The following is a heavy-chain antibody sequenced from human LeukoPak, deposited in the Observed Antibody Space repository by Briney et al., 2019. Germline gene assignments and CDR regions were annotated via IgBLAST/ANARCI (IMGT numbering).Heavy chain of an antibody. J-gene: IGHJ4*02. CDR1: GYIFTELT. D-gene: IGHD4-17*01. CDR3: ATDGAGDYLNH. Sequence: ASVKVSCKVSGYIFTELTMHWVRQAPGQGLEWMGGFNPEDGETFYAQKFQGRVNMTEDTSTDTAYMELSSLSYDDTAVYYCATDGAGDYLNHWGQGTLVTVSS. CDR2: FNPEDGET. V-gene: IGHV1-24*01.